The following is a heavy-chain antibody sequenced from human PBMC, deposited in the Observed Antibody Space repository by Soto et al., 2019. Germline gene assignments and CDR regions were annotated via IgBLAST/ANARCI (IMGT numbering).Heavy chain of an antibody. J-gene: IGHJ1*01. CDR1: GFTFRSYV. CDR3: ARWGTTGGLDV. D-gene: IGHD3-16*01. CDR2: TSYDGSDK. Sequence: QVHLVESGGGVVQPGTSLRVSCVGSGFTFRSYVMHWVRQAPGKRLEWVALTSYDGSDKYYDDSVRGRFTISRDNSRKTVDLQIDRLRHEDTGLYYCARWGTTGGLDVWGQGTLVSVSS. V-gene: IGHV3-30*19.